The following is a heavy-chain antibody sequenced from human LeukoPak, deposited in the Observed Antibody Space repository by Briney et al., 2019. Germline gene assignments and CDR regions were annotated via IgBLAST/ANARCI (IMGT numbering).Heavy chain of an antibody. CDR1: GGSISSSSYY. Sequence: PSETLSLTCTVSGGSISSSSYYWGWIRQPPGKGLEWIGSIYYSGSTYYNPSLKSRVTISVDTSKNQFSLKLSSVTAADTAVYYCAREGLPSHRYCSGGSCYLDSYWGQGTLVTVSS. J-gene: IGHJ4*02. V-gene: IGHV4-39*07. CDR2: IYYSGST. D-gene: IGHD2-15*01. CDR3: AREGLPSHRYCSGGSCYLDSY.